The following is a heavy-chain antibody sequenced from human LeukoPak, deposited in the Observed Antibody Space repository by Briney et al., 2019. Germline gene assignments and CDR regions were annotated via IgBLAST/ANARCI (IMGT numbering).Heavy chain of an antibody. CDR2: IIPIFGTA. J-gene: IGHJ5*02. D-gene: IGHD1-1*01. CDR3: AREFNNSGSGFDP. Sequence: GASVKASCKASGGTFSSYAISWVRQAPGQGLEWMGGIIPIFGTANYAQKFQGRVTITTDESTSTAYMELSSLRSEDTATYYCAREFNNSGSGFDPWGQGTLVTVSS. CDR1: GGTFSSYA. V-gene: IGHV1-69*05.